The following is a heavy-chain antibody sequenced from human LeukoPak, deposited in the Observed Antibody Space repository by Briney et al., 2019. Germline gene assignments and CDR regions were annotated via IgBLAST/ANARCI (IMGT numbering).Heavy chain of an antibody. CDR1: GLTFESDA. Sequence: GGSLRLSCADSGLTFESDAMYWVRQAPGKGPEWVSAISPSGFDTYYADSVRGLFTISRDNSRNTLYLQMNSLRAEDTAVYYCARPAGSLNVWGQGTTVTVSS. V-gene: IGHV3-23*01. J-gene: IGHJ6*02. CDR2: ISPSGFDT. CDR3: ARPAGSLNV. D-gene: IGHD1-26*01.